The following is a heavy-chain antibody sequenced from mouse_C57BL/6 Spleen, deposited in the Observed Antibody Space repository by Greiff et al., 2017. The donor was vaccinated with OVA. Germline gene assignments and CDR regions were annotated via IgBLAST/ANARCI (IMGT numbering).Heavy chain of an antibody. CDR2: IRNKANGYTT. CDR3: ARYPYGSSYWYFDV. CDR1: GFTFTDYY. J-gene: IGHJ1*03. V-gene: IGHV7-3*01. Sequence: DVHLVESGGGLVQPGGSLSLSCAASGFTFTDYYMSWVRQPPGKALEWLGFIRNKANGYTTEYSASVKGRFTISRDNSQSILYLQMNALRAEDSATYYCARYPYGSSYWYFDVWGTGTTVTVSS. D-gene: IGHD1-1*01.